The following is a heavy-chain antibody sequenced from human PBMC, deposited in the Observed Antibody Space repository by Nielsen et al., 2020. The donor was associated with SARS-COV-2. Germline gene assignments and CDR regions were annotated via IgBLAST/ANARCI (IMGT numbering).Heavy chain of an antibody. CDR1: GYTFTSYG. CDR2: MNPNSGNT. D-gene: IGHD5-18*01. Sequence: ASVKVSCKASGYTFTSYGISWMRQATGQGLEWMGWMNPNSGNTGYAQKFQGRVTMTRNTSISTAYMELSSLRSEDTAVYYCARWGNTAMVDYYYYGMDVWGQGTTVTVSS. CDR3: ARWGNTAMVDYYYYGMDV. V-gene: IGHV1-8*02. J-gene: IGHJ6*02.